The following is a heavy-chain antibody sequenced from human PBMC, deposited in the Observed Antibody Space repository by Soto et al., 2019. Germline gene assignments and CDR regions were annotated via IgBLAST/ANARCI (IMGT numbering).Heavy chain of an antibody. CDR2: ITSSGDRA. V-gene: IGHV3-48*03. CDR1: GFTFSYYE. Sequence: EVQLVESGGGLVQPGGSLRLSCAASGFTFSYYEMNWVRQAPGKGLEWISYITSSGDRAKYADSVKGRVTISRDNAKNSLYLQMTSLSAEDTGLYYGARDIFDNWGQGILVTVSS. J-gene: IGHJ4*02. CDR3: ARDIFDN.